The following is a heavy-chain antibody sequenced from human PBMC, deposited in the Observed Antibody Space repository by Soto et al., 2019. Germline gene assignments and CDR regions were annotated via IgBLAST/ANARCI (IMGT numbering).Heavy chain of an antibody. CDR1: GYSFTSYW. CDR3: SYGYELYGMDV. D-gene: IGHD5-18*01. J-gene: IGHJ6*02. Sequence: GESLKISCRGSGYSFTSYWISWVRQMPGKGLEWMGRIDPSDSYTNYSPSFQGHVTISADKSISTAYLQWSSLKASDTAMYYCSYGYELYGMDVWAQGTTVTVSS. V-gene: IGHV5-10-1*01. CDR2: IDPSDSYT.